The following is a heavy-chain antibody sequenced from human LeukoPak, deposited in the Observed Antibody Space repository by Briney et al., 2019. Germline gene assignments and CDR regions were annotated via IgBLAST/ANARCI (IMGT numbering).Heavy chain of an antibody. D-gene: IGHD2-15*01. CDR3: ARPLYCSDGSCLNWFDA. V-gene: IGHV1-46*01. CDR1: GYTFTSYY. Sequence: ASVKVSCKASGYTFTSYYMHWVRQAPGQGLEWMGIINPSGGSTSYAQKFQGRVTITADKSTSTAYMELSSLRSEDTAVYYCARPLYCSDGSCLNWFDAWGQGTLVTVSS. CDR2: INPSGGST. J-gene: IGHJ5*02.